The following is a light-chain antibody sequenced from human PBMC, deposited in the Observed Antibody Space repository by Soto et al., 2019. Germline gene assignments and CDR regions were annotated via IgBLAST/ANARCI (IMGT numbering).Light chain of an antibody. J-gene: IGLJ1*01. CDR2: SVS. CDR1: SSDVGGYNY. Sequence: QSALTQPASVSGSPGQSITISCTGTSSDVGGYNYVSWYQHHPGKAPKLMISSVSSRPSGVSNRFSGSKSGNTASLTISGLQPEDEADYYCSSYTSSDNYVFGTGTQLTVL. V-gene: IGLV2-14*03. CDR3: SSYTSSDNYV.